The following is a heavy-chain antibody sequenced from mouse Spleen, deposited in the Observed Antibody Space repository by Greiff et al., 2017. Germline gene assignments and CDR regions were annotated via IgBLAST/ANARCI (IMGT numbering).Heavy chain of an antibody. CDR3: ARHGNYAMDY. Sequence: DVMLVESGGGLVKPGGSLKLSCAASGFTFSSYAMSWVRQTPEKRLEWVATISSGGSYTYYPDSVKGRFTISRDNAKNTLYLQMSSLRSEDTAMYYCARHGNYAMDYWGQGTSVTVSS. J-gene: IGHJ4*01. CDR1: GFTFSSYA. CDR2: ISSGGSYT. D-gene: IGHD1-1*01. V-gene: IGHV5-9-1*01.